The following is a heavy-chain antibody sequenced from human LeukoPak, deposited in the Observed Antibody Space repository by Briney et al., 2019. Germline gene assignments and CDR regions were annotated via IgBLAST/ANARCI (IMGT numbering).Heavy chain of an antibody. CDR3: ARRGAYSSSWYWEDYFDY. V-gene: IGHV3-21*05. J-gene: IGHJ4*02. CDR2: ISSSSSYT. CDR1: GFTFSSYE. Sequence: GGSLRLSCAASGFTFSSYEMNWVRQAPGKGLEWVSYISSSSSYTNYADSVKGRFTISRDNAKNSLYLQMNSLRAEDTAVYYCARRGAYSSSWYWEDYFDYWGQGTLVTVSS. D-gene: IGHD6-13*01.